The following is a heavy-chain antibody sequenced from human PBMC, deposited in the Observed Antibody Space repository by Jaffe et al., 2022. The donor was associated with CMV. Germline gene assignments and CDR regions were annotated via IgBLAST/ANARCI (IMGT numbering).Heavy chain of an antibody. Sequence: EVQLVESGGGLGQPGGSLRLSCEASGFTFSSYWMHWVRQAPGKGLVWVSHINTDGSRTNYADSVKGRFTISRDNAKNTLYLQMDSLRVEDTAVYYCARRPVSGFGELNNWGQGTLVTVSS. D-gene: IGHD3-10*01. J-gene: IGHJ4*02. CDR1: GFTFSSYW. CDR3: ARRPVSGFGELNN. V-gene: IGHV3-74*01. CDR2: INTDGSRT.